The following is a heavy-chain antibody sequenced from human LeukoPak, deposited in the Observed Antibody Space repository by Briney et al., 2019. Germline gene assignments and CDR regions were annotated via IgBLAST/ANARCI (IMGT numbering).Heavy chain of an antibody. D-gene: IGHD2-2*01. CDR3: AVTVQDCSSTSCPFDY. V-gene: IGHV3-7*01. Sequence: GGSLRLSCAASGFTFSSYRMSWVRQAPGKGLEWVANIKQDGSEKYYVDSVKGRFTISRDNAKNSLYLQMNSLRAEDTAVYYCAVTVQDCSSTSCPFDYWGQGTLVTVSS. CDR2: IKQDGSEK. CDR1: GFTFSSYR. J-gene: IGHJ4*02.